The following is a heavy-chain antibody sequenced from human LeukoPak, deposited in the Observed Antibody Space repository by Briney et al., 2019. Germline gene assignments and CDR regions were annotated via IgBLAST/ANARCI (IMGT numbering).Heavy chain of an antibody. J-gene: IGHJ4*02. CDR2: IYASGGT. Sequence: SETLSLTCTVSGDSISSYYWSWIRQPPGKGLEWIGYIYASGGTNYIPPLKGRVTISIDTSKNQFSLKLSSVTAADSAVYYCARLTRLSTSPDRYYLDYWGQGTLVTVSS. D-gene: IGHD6-6*01. V-gene: IGHV4-4*09. CDR3: ARLTRLSTSPDRYYLDY. CDR1: GDSISSYY.